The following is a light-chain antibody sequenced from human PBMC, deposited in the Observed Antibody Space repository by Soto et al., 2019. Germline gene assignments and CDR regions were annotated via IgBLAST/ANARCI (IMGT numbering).Light chain of an antibody. Sequence: QSALTQPASVSGSPEQSITISCTGTSSDIGTYNLVSWYQQHPGKAPKLIIYEGSERPSGVSNRFSGSKFGNTASLTISGLLPEDEADYYCCSYGGSSTFPYVFGPGTKLTVL. J-gene: IGLJ1*01. CDR2: EGS. CDR3: CSYGGSSTFPYV. V-gene: IGLV2-23*03. CDR1: SSDIGTYNL.